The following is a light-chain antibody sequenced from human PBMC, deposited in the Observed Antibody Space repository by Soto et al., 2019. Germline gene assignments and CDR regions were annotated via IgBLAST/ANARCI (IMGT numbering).Light chain of an antibody. CDR1: QSLLHSNGYNY. CDR3: MQALQTLWT. J-gene: IGKJ1*01. V-gene: IGKV2-28*01. CDR2: LGS. Sequence: DIVMTQSPLSLPVTPGEPASISCRSSQSLLHSNGYNYLDWYLQKPGQSPQLLIYLGSNRASGVPDRFSGSGSGTDFTLNISRVEAEDVGVYYCMQALQTLWTFGQGIKVEIK.